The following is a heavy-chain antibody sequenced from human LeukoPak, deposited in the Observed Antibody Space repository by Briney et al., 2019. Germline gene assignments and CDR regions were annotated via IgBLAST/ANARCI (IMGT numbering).Heavy chain of an antibody. V-gene: IGHV3-23*01. Sequence: GGSLRLSCAASGFTFSSSAMSWVRQAPGKGLEWVSGISGSGVSTYYADSVKGRFTISRDNSKNTLYPQMNSLRAEDTAVYYCAKMMADYGGNSDYWGQGTLVTVSS. CDR1: GFTFSSSA. J-gene: IGHJ4*02. D-gene: IGHD4-23*01. CDR3: AKMMADYGGNSDY. CDR2: ISGSGVST.